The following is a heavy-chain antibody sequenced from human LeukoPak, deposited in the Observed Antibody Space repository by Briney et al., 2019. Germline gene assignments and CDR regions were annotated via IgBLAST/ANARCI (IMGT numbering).Heavy chain of an antibody. CDR1: EFTFSSYG. D-gene: IGHD3-22*01. CDR2: ISYDGDNK. V-gene: IGHV3-30*18. J-gene: IGHJ4*02. CDR3: AKDWLGALYYYDSSGYYRLDY. Sequence: PGGSLRLSCAASEFTFSSYGMHWVRQAPGKGLEWVAVISYDGDNKYYADTVKGRFTISRDNSKNTLYLQMNSLRAEDTAVYYCAKDWLGALYYYDSSGYYRLDYWGQGTLVTVSS.